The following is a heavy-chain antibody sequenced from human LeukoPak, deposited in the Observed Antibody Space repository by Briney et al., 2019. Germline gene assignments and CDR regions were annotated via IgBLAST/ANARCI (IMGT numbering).Heavy chain of an antibody. CDR1: GGSISSSSYY. Sequence: SETLSLTCTVSGGSISSSSYYWGWIRQPPGKGLEWIGSIYYSGSTYYNPSLKSRVTISVDTSKNQFSLKLSSVTAADTAVYYCARQPTSSWYPLDYYYYYMDVWGKGTTVTVSS. D-gene: IGHD6-13*01. CDR2: IYYSGST. V-gene: IGHV4-39*01. CDR3: ARQPTSSWYPLDYYYYYMDV. J-gene: IGHJ6*03.